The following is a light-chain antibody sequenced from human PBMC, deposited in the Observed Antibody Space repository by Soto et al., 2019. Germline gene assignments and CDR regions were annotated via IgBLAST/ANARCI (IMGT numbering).Light chain of an antibody. Sequence: DLQMTQSPSTLSASVGDRVNITCRASQSISSWLAWYQQKPGRAPNFLIYDASTLESGVPSRFSGSGSGTEFTLTITNLQPDDFATFYCQQYSTFPRTFGQGTKVDIK. J-gene: IGKJ1*01. CDR2: DAS. V-gene: IGKV1-5*01. CDR1: QSISSW. CDR3: QQYSTFPRT.